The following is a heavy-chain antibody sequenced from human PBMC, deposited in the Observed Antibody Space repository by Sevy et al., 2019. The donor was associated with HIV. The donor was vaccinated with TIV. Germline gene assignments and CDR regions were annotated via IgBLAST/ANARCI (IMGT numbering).Heavy chain of an antibody. CDR3: AKDLLGYCSSTSCYRAEYFQH. J-gene: IGHJ1*01. Sequence: GGSLRLSCAASGFTFSSYAMSWVRQAPGKGLEWVSAISGSGGSTYYADSVKGRFTISRDNSKNTLYLQMNSLGAEDTAVYYCAKDLLGYCSSTSCYRAEYFQHWGQGTLVTVSS. V-gene: IGHV3-23*01. D-gene: IGHD2-2*01. CDR1: GFTFSSYA. CDR2: ISGSGGST.